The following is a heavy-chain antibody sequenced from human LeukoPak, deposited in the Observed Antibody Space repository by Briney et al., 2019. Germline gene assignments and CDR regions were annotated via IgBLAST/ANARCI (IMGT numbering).Heavy chain of an antibody. V-gene: IGHV3-23*01. D-gene: IGHD3-10*01. CDR2: ISGSGDST. CDR1: GFTFSSYS. Sequence: GGSLRLSRTASGFTFSSYSMSWVRQAPGKGLEWVSVISGSGDSTYYADSVKGRFTISRDNSKNTLYLQMNSLRAEDTAVYYCARAPMARGADYFDYWGQGTLVTVSS. J-gene: IGHJ4*02. CDR3: ARAPMARGADYFDY.